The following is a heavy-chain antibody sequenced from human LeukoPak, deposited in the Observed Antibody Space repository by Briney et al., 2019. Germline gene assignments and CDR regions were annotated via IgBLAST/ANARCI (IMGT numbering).Heavy chain of an antibody. J-gene: IGHJ4*02. V-gene: IGHV4-61*02. CDR2: IYTSGST. Sequence: SSETLSLTCTVSGGSISSGSYYWIWIRQPAGQGLEWIGRIYTSGSTNYNPSLKSRVTISVATSKNQFSLKLSSVTAADTAVYYCARDPDYWGQGTLVTVSS. CDR3: ARDPDY. CDR1: GGSISSGSYY.